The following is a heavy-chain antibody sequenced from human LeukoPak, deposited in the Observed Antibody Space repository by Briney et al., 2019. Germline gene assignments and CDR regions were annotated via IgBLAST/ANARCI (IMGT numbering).Heavy chain of an antibody. CDR3: ARGSDYDSRGYYYEYFDY. CDR1: GGSFSGYY. J-gene: IGHJ4*02. CDR2: INHSGST. D-gene: IGHD3-22*01. V-gene: IGHV4-34*01. Sequence: SETLSLTCAVYGGSFSGYYWSWIRQPPGKGLEWIGEINHSGSTNYNPSLKSRVTISVDTSKNQFSLKLSSATAADTAVYYCARGSDYDSRGYYYEYFDYWGQGTLVTVSS.